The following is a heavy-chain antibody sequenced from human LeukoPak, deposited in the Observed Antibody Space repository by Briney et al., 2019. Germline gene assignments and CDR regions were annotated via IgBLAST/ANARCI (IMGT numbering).Heavy chain of an antibody. CDR2: INPNSGGT. Sequence: ASVKVSCKASGYTFTGYYMHWVRQAPGQGLEWMGWINPNSGGTNYAQKLQGRVTMTRDTSISTAYMELSRLRSDDTAVYYCARVPTVTAEDWFDPWGQGTLVTVSS. D-gene: IGHD4-17*01. J-gene: IGHJ5*02. V-gene: IGHV1-2*02. CDR1: GYTFTGYY. CDR3: ARVPTVTAEDWFDP.